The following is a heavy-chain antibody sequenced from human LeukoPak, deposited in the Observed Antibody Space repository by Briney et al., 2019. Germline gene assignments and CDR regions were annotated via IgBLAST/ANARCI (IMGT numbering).Heavy chain of an antibody. D-gene: IGHD2-15*01. V-gene: IGHV4-4*07. CDR3: ASGTEYCSGGSCSRYFDY. CDR1: GGSISSYY. Sequence: SETLSLTCTVSGGSISSYYWSWIRQPAGKGLEWIGRIYTSGSTNYNPSLKGRVTISVDTSKNLFSLKLSSVTAADTAVYYCASGTEYCSGGSCSRYFDYWGQGTLVTVSS. CDR2: IYTSGST. J-gene: IGHJ4*02.